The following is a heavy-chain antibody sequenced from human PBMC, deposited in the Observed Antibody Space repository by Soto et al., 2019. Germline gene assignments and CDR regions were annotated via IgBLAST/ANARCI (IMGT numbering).Heavy chain of an antibody. D-gene: IGHD3-10*01. CDR2: IYSGGST. V-gene: IGHV3-53*04. CDR3: AGGGGLWFWELSTPFDY. J-gene: IGHJ4*02. CDR1: GFTVSSNY. Sequence: EVQLVESGGGLVQPGGSLRLSCAASGFTVSSNYMSWVRQAPGKGLEWVSDIYSGGSTYYADSVKGRLTISRHNSKNTLYLQINSRRVEDSAVYYCAGGGGLWFWELSTPFDYWGQGSLVTVSS.